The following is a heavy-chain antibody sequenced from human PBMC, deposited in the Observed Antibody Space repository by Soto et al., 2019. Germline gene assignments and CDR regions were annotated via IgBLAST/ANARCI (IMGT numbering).Heavy chain of an antibody. CDR2: ISSSSSYI. D-gene: IGHD3-16*02. CDR3: ARDLGYDYVWGSYRPFDY. CDR1: GFTFSTYS. V-gene: IGHV3-21*01. J-gene: IGHJ4*02. Sequence: GGSLRLCCAACGFTFSTYSMNWVRQAPVKGLEWVSSISSSSSYIYYADSVKGRFTISRDNAKNSLYLQMNSLRAEDTAVYYCARDLGYDYVWGSYRPFDYWGQGTLVTVSS.